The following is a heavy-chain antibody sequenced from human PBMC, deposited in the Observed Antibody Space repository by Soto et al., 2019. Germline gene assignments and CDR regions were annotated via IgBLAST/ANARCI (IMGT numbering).Heavy chain of an antibody. V-gene: IGHV4-59*01. CDR2: IYYSGST. D-gene: IGHD3-16*01. Sequence: SETLSLTCTVSGGSISSYYWSWIRQPPGKGLEWIGYIYYSGSTNYNPSLKSRVTISVDTSKNQFSLKLSSVTAADTAVYYCARDTGGDYGLMGAFDIWGQGTMVTVSS. CDR1: GGSISSYY. J-gene: IGHJ3*02. CDR3: ARDTGGDYGLMGAFDI.